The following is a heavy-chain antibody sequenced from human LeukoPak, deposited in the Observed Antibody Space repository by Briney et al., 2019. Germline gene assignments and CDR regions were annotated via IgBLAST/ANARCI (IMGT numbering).Heavy chain of an antibody. D-gene: IGHD3-10*01. CDR3: TRPGLSDSGKYYVDS. V-gene: IGHV3-7*01. J-gene: IGHJ5*01. CDR2: INPDGSAQ. CDR1: GFIFHESY. Sequence: GESLRLSCLASGFIFHESYMTWVRQAPGKGPDWVADINPDGSAQAYSDSVRGRFTISRDNNKNILFLQMNILRVDDTAVYYCTRPGLSDSGKYYVDSWGQGILVTVSS.